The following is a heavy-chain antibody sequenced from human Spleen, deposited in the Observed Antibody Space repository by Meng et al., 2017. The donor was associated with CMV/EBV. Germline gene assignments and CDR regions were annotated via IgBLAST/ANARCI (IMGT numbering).Heavy chain of an antibody. Sequence: ASVKVSCKASGYTLTSYDINWVRQATGQGLEWMGWMNPNSGNTGYAQKFQGRLTMTRNTSINTAYMDLSSLRSEDTAIYYCTRGRGSTHKGNWFDPWGQGTLVTVSS. J-gene: IGHJ5*02. D-gene: IGHD3-10*01. V-gene: IGHV1-8*01. CDR1: GYTLTSYD. CDR3: TRGRGSTHKGNWFDP. CDR2: MNPNSGNT.